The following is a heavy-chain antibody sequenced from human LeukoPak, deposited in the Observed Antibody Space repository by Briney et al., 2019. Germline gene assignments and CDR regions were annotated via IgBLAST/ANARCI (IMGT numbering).Heavy chain of an antibody. CDR1: GYTFTVYY. CDR2: INPNSGGT. V-gene: IGHV1-2*02. CDR3: ARAPQHRGYSGYDEFDY. D-gene: IGHD5-12*01. J-gene: IGHJ4*02. Sequence: ASVKVSYKASGYTFTVYYMHWVRQAPGQGLEWMGWINPNSGGTNYAQKFQGRVTMTRDTSISTAYMELSRLRSDDTAVYYCARAPQHRGYSGYDEFDYWGQGTLVTVSS.